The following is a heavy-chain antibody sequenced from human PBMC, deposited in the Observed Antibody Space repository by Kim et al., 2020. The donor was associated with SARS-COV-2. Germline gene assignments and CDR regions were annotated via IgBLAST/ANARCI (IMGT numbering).Heavy chain of an antibody. D-gene: IGHD2-15*01. CDR3: VKDRGRGDCSGGTCYCDY. J-gene: IGHJ4*02. V-gene: IGHV3-23*01. Sequence: KGRFTISRDNTKKTLYLQMNSLRAEETAVYYCVKDRGRGDCSGGTCYCDYWGQGTLVTVSS.